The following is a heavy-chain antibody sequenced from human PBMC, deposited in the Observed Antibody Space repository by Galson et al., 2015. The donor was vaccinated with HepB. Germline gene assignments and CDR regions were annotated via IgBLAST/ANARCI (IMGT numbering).Heavy chain of an antibody. CDR3: ARVLLYSSSWYGDYYYYMDV. J-gene: IGHJ6*03. CDR2: INPSGGNT. D-gene: IGHD6-13*01. Sequence: SVKVSCKASGYTFTSYYMHWVRQAPGQGLEWMGIINPSGGNTGYAQKFQGRVTMTRNTSISTAYMELSSLRSEDTAVYYCARVLLYSSSWYGDYYYYMDVWGQGTMVTVSS. V-gene: IGHV1-46*01. CDR1: GYTFTSYY.